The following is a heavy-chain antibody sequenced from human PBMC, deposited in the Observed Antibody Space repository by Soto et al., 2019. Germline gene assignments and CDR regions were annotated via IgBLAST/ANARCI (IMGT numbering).Heavy chain of an antibody. V-gene: IGHV3-15*01. CDR3: TTARWYTYAIDS. CDR2: IKSKTDGGTT. D-gene: IGHD6-13*01. J-gene: IGHJ4*02. Sequence: EVQLVESGGGLVKPGGSLRLSCAASRFTFSNAWMSWVRQAPGKGLEWVGRIKSKTDGGTTDYAAPVNGRFTISRDDSNNALYLQMNSLQTEDTAVYYCTTARWYTYAIDSWGQGTLVTVSS. CDR1: RFTFSNAW.